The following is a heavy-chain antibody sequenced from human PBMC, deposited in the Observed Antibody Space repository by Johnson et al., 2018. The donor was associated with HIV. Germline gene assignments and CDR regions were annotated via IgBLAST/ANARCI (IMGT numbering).Heavy chain of an antibody. Sequence: QVQLVESGGGVVQPGRSLRLSCAASGFTFSSYAIHWVRQAPAKGLEWVANIKQDGSYKYYADSVKGRFTISRDNSKSTLYLQMNSLRAEDTAVYYCANGGYSYGYDAFDIWGQGTMVTVSS. J-gene: IGHJ3*02. CDR2: IKQDGSYK. V-gene: IGHV3-30*04. CDR1: GFTFSSYA. D-gene: IGHD5-18*01. CDR3: ANGGYSYGYDAFDI.